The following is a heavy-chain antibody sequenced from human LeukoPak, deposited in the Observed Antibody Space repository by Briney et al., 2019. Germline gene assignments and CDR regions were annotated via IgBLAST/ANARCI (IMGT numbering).Heavy chain of an antibody. CDR2: IYTSGST. CDR1: GGSISSYY. V-gene: IGHV4-4*09. J-gene: IGHJ3*02. CDR3: ARHLGGSRAFDI. D-gene: IGHD1-26*01. Sequence: SETLSLTCTVSGGSISSYYWSWIRQPPGKGLGWIGYIYTSGSTNYNPSLKSRVTISVDTSKNQFSLKLSSVTAADTAVYYCARHLGGSRAFDIWGQGTMVTVS.